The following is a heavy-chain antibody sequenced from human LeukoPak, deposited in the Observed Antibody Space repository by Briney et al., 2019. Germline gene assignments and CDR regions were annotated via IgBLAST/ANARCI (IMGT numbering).Heavy chain of an antibody. CDR2: MNQDGSEK. CDR3: ARDRRAQYQLLAYYFDY. CDR1: GFTVSSNY. J-gene: IGHJ4*01. Sequence: PGGSLRLSCAASGFTVSSNYMSWVRQAPGKGLEWVANMNQDGSEKYYVDSVKGRFTISRDNAKNTLYLQMNSLRAEDTAVYYCARDRRAQYQLLAYYFDYWGQGTLVTVSS. D-gene: IGHD2-2*01. V-gene: IGHV3-7*01.